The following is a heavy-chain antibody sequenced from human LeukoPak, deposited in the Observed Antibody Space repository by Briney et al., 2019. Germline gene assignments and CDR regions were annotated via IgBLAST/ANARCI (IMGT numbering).Heavy chain of an antibody. J-gene: IGHJ4*02. CDR1: GYTFTSYG. D-gene: IGHD5-18*01. CDR2: ISAYNGNT. Sequence: GASVKVSCKASGYTFTSYGISWVRQAPGQGLEWMGWISAYNGNTNYAQKLQGRVTMTTDTSTSTAYMELRSLRSDDTAVYYCARTQLWPKPNYFDYWGQGTLVTVSS. CDR3: ARTQLWPKPNYFDY. V-gene: IGHV1-18*01.